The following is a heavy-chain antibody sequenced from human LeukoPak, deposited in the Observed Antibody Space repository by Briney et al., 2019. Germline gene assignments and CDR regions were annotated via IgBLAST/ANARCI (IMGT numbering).Heavy chain of an antibody. D-gene: IGHD5-24*01. CDR3: AREGYSPRDGYNFNFDY. J-gene: IGHJ4*02. Sequence: PGGSLRLSCAAPGFTFSSYGMSWVRQAPGKGLEWVANIKQDGSEKYYVDSVKGRFTISRDNAKNSLYLQMNSLRAEDTAVYYCAREGYSPRDGYNFNFDYWGQGTLVTVSS. CDR2: IKQDGSEK. V-gene: IGHV3-7*01. CDR1: GFTFSSYG.